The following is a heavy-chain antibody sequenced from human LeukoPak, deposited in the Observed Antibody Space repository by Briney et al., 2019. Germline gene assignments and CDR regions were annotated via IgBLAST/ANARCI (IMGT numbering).Heavy chain of an antibody. CDR2: ISGYNGNT. CDR3: ARVSTNSRVGGYAPQWYFDL. V-gene: IGHV1-18*04. D-gene: IGHD5-12*01. Sequence: ASVKVSCKASGYTFINYGFTWVRQAPGQGLEWMGWISGYNGNTNYLQKFQGRVTMTTDTSTNTVYMELRSLSSGDTAVYYCARVSTNSRVGGYAPQWYFDLWGRGTLVTVSS. CDR1: GYTFINYG. J-gene: IGHJ2*01.